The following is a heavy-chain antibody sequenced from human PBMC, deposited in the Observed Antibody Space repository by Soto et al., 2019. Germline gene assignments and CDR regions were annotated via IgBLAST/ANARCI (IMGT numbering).Heavy chain of an antibody. CDR2: ISGSDGST. V-gene: IGHV3-23*01. CDR3: SRPSSRWYFGF. Sequence: EVQLLESGGGLVQPGGSLRLSCAASGFTFSSYAMNWVRQAPGKGLEWVSVISGSDGSTYYADSVKGRFTISRDNSKNTVNLQINKLRAEDTAVYYCSRPSSRWYFGFWGQGTLVPVYS. CDR1: GFTFSSYA. J-gene: IGHJ4*01. D-gene: IGHD6-13*01.